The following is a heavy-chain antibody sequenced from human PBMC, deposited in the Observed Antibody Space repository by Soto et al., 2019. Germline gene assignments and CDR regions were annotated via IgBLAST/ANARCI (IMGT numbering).Heavy chain of an antibody. CDR1: GYTFTGYY. D-gene: IGHD1-26*01. Sequence: ASVKVSCKASGYTFTGYYVHWVRQAPGQGLEWMGWINPNSGDTYLAQRFQGRVTMNRDTSIGTAYMELRGLTSDDTAEYYCAKGGAIVAAGTRVYLYNAMDVWGQGTTVTVS. CDR2: INPNSGDT. V-gene: IGHV1-2*02. CDR3: AKGGAIVAAGTRVYLYNAMDV. J-gene: IGHJ6*02.